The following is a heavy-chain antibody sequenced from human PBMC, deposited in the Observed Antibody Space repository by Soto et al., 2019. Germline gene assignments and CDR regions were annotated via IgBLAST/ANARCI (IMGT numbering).Heavy chain of an antibody. Sequence: PGGSLRLSCTASGFTFGDYTMSWFRQAPGEALEWVAFIRSRAYGGTTDSAASVKVRFSISRDDSISTTYLQMNNLKTEDTAVYYCARDLAAYDHGVLYGMDGWGPGTTVTVSS. CDR3: ARDLAAYDHGVLYGMDG. CDR2: IRSRAYGGTT. V-gene: IGHV3-49*03. J-gene: IGHJ6*02. CDR1: GFTFGDYT. D-gene: IGHD2-8*02.